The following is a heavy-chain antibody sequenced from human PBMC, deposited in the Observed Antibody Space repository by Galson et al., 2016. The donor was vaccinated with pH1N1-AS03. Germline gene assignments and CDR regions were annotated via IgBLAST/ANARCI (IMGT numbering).Heavy chain of an antibody. Sequence: SETLSLTCSVSGDSISSSSYYWGWIRQPPGKGLEWIASIYDSVSTYYHPSLKSRVTISLDPSKNQFSLTLNSVTAADTAVYYCARSRYNFWSGSDSWGQGTLVTVSS. J-gene: IGHJ5*01. CDR3: ARSRYNFWSGSDS. CDR2: IYDSVST. CDR1: GDSISSSSYY. V-gene: IGHV4-39*07. D-gene: IGHD3-3*01.